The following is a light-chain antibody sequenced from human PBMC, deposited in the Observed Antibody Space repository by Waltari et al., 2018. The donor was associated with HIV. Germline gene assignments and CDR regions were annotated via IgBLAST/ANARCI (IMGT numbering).Light chain of an antibody. Sequence: QSALTQPASVSGSPGQSTTISCTGTSSSFGADNPAPWYQQHPDKAPKLIIYEVSKRPSGLSNRFSCSNSGNTASLTISGLQAEDEADYCCCAYAGSTTYVIFGGGTKLTVL. CDR2: EVS. CDR1: SSSFGADNP. CDR3: CAYAGSTTYVI. V-gene: IGLV2-23*02. J-gene: IGLJ2*01.